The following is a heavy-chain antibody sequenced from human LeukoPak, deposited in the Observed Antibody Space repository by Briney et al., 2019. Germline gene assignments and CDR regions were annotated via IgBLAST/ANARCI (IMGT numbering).Heavy chain of an antibody. J-gene: IGHJ4*02. V-gene: IGHV3-48*01. CDR2: ITGSSSTI. D-gene: IGHD3/OR15-3a*01. CDR1: GFSFSSYS. Sequence: GSLRLSCAASGFSFSSYSLNLVRQAAGKGLEWVSYITGSSSTINYADSVKGRFTISRDKAKNSLYLQMNSLRAEDTAVYYCARTGLGMYSFDSWGRGTLVTVSS. CDR3: ARTGLGMYSFDS.